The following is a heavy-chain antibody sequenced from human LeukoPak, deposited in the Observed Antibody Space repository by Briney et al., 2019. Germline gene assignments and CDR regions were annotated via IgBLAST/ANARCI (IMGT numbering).Heavy chain of an antibody. V-gene: IGHV3-66*01. Sequence: TGGSLRLSCAVSGFIVSSNYMTWVRQAPGKGLEGVSVIYSGGRTYYADSVKGRFTTSRDNSKNTLYLQMNSLGAEDTAVYYCARAPDGYEAFDIWGQGTMVTVSS. CDR2: IYSGGRT. D-gene: IGHD3-22*01. CDR1: GFIVSSNY. CDR3: ARAPDGYEAFDI. J-gene: IGHJ3*02.